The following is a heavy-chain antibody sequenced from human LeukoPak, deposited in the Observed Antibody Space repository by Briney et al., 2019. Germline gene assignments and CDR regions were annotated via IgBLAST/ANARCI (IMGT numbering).Heavy chain of an antibody. CDR2: ITWNGGST. D-gene: IGHD1-26*01. V-gene: IGHV3-20*04. J-gene: IGHJ4*02. CDR3: ARDRSYGAFAS. CDR1: GFTFEDHG. Sequence: PGGSLRLSCAASGFTFEDHGMNWVRQAPGKGLEWVSGITWNGGSTGYADFVKGRFTISRDNAKNSLYLQMSSLRAEDTALYYCARDRSYGAFASWGQGTLVTVSS.